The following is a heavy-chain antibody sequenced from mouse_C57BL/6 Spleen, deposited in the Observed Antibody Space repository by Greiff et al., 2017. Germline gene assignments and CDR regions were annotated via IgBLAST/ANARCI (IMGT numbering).Heavy chain of an antibody. V-gene: IGHV1-69*01. J-gene: IGHJ1*03. CDR3: ARGSRSSGWYFDV. CDR2: IDPSDSYT. D-gene: IGHD1-3*01. CDR1: GYTFTSYW. Sequence: QVQLQQPGAELVMPGASVKLSCKASGYTFTSYWMHWVKQRPGQGLEWIGEIDPSDSYTNYNQKFKGKSTLTVDKSSSTAYMQLSSLTSEDSAVYYCARGSRSSGWYFDVWGTGTTVTVSS.